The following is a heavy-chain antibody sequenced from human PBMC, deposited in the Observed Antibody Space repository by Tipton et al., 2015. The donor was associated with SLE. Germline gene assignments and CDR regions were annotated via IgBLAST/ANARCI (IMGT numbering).Heavy chain of an antibody. CDR3: VKSYEHGDADEFDI. CDR2: IYPSDSET. V-gene: IGHV5-51*03. Sequence: QSGAEVKKSGDSLKISCQGSGYTFSSHWIGWVRQMPGKGLEWMGIIYPSDSETRYSPSFQGQVTISADKSINTAYLQWNSLKDSDTAMYYCVKSYEHGDADEFDIWGQGTMVIVSS. CDR1: GYTFSSHW. J-gene: IGHJ3*02. D-gene: IGHD3-3*02.